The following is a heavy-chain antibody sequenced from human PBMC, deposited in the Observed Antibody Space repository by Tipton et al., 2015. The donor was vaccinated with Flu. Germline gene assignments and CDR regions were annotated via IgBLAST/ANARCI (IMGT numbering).Heavy chain of an antibody. Sequence: SLRLSCAASGFTFSSYWMSWVRQAPGKGLEWVANIKQDGSEKYYVDSVKGRFTISRDNSKNTLYLQMNSLRAEDTAVYYCAKDLIVVVLAAMYYWGQGTLVTVSS. CDR1: GFTFSSYW. CDR3: AKDLIVVVLAAMYY. J-gene: IGHJ4*02. CDR2: IKQDGSEK. V-gene: IGHV3-7*03. D-gene: IGHD2-2*01.